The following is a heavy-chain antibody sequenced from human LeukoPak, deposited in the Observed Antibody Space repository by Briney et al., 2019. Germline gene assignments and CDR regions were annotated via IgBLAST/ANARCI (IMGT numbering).Heavy chain of an antibody. J-gene: IGHJ6*02. D-gene: IGHD2-8*01. CDR1: GGSFSGYY. Sequence: SETLSLTCAVYGGSFSGYYWSWIRQPPGKGLEWIGEINHSGSTNYNPSLKSRVTISVDTSKNQFSLKLSSVTAADTAVYYCARGCPAYCTNGVCWKYYYGMDVWGQGTTVTVSS. CDR3: ARGCPAYCTNGVCWKYYYGMDV. CDR2: INHSGST. V-gene: IGHV4-34*01.